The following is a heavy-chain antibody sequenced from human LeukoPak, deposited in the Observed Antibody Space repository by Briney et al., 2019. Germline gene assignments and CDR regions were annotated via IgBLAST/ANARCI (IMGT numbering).Heavy chain of an antibody. CDR1: GYTFSSYD. V-gene: IGHV1-8*01. CDR3: ARGGDYYDTSTFSAAINY. Sequence: ASVKVSCKASGYTFSSYDINWVRQATGQGFEWMGWMNPNSGDTGYAQKFQGRVTMTRDTSISTAYMELSSLRSEDTAVYYCARGGDYYDTSTFSAAINYWGQGTLVTVSS. D-gene: IGHD3-22*01. CDR2: MNPNSGDT. J-gene: IGHJ4*02.